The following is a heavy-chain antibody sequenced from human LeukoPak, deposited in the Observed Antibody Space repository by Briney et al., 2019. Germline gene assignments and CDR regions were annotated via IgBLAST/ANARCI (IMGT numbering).Heavy chain of an antibody. V-gene: IGHV3-30*02. D-gene: IGHD3-9*01. J-gene: IGHJ4*02. Sequence: PGGSLRLSCAASGFTFSSYGMHWVRQAPGKGLEWVAFIRYDGSNKYYADSVKGRFTISRDNSKNTLYLQMNSLRAEDTAVYYCAKDRPPYYDILTGYCLDYWGQGTLVTVSS. CDR1: GFTFSSYG. CDR2: IRYDGSNK. CDR3: AKDRPPYYDILTGYCLDY.